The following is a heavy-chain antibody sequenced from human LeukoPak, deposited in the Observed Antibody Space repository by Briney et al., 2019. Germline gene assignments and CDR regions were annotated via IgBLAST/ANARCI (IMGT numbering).Heavy chain of an antibody. Sequence: GGSLRLSCAASGFSFSDYYMTCIRQAPGKGREWVSYISPSTTHTPYADSVKGRFTISRDNDENSLYLQIDSLRAEDTALYYCARVGSIAGAGTADYWGQGTLVTVSS. J-gene: IGHJ4*02. CDR1: GFSFSDYY. CDR2: ISPSTTHT. V-gene: IGHV3-11*05. D-gene: IGHD6-13*01. CDR3: ARVGSIAGAGTADY.